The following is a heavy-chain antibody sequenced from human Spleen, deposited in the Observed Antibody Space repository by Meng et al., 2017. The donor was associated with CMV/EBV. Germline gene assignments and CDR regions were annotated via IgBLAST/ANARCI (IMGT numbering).Heavy chain of an antibody. D-gene: IGHD6-19*01. CDR2: ISGSDNTT. Sequence: CAASGFTFSAYVMSWVRQAPGKGLEWISTISGSDNTTAYADSVKGRFTISRDNSKNTLYLQMHSLRAEDTAVYYCAIPIAVAGTHDYWGQGTLVTVSS. CDR3: AIPIAVAGTHDY. V-gene: IGHV3-23*01. J-gene: IGHJ4*02. CDR1: GFTFSAYV.